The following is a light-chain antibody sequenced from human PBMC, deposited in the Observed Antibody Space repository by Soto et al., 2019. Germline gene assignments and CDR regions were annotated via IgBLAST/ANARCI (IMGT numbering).Light chain of an antibody. V-gene: IGKV3-11*01. CDR2: DAS. CDR3: QLRGNWPLT. CDR1: QGIGRY. Sequence: EIVLTQSPGTLSLSPGESATLSCRASQGIGRYFAWFQQKPGQAPRLLIYDASTGATGIPARFSGSGSGTDVTLTISSLETEECAVYYGQLRGNWPLTFGPGTKVEIK. J-gene: IGKJ3*01.